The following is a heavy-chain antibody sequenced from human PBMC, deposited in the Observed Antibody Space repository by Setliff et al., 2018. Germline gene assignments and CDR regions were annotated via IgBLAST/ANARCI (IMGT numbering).Heavy chain of an antibody. V-gene: IGHV1-69*13. Sequence: SVKVSCKASGGTFSSYAISWVRQAPGQGLEWLGGIIPIFGTANYAQKFQGRVTISADESTSTAYMELSSLRSEDTAVYYCARGDGTTYPSDYWGQGTLVTVSS. CDR1: GGTFSSYA. D-gene: IGHD1-1*01. J-gene: IGHJ4*02. CDR3: ARGDGTTYPSDY. CDR2: IIPIFGTA.